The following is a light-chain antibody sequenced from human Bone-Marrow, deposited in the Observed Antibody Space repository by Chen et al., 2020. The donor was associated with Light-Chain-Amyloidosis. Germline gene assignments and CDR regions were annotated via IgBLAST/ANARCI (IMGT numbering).Light chain of an antibody. CDR3: EQYGTSPLT. CDR2: GSS. Sequence: EIVLTQSPGTLSLSPGEGANLSCRASQTISSNYLTWYQQKFGQAPRLLIYGSSSRATGIPDRCTGSGSGTEFTLTINRLEPEECGMDYWEQYGTSPLTFGGGTKVEIK. CDR1: QTISSNY. J-gene: IGKJ4*01. V-gene: IGKV3-20*01.